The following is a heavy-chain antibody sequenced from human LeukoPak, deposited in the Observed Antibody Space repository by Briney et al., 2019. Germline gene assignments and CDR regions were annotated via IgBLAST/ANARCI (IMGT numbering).Heavy chain of an antibody. CDR3: ARGPVVVTEPTQNWLDP. V-gene: IGHV4-4*07. CDR1: GGSMSSPY. D-gene: IGHD2-21*02. Sequence: SETLSLTCTVSGGSMSSPYWSWVRQPAGKGLEWIARIHTGGSTNYNPSLKSRVTMSVDTSKNQFSLKLRSVTAADTAVYYCARGPVVVTEPTQNWLDPWGRGTVVSVSS. J-gene: IGHJ5*02. CDR2: IHTGGST.